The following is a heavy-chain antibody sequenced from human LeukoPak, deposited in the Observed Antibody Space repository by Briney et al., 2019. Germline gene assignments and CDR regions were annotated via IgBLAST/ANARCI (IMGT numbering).Heavy chain of an antibody. CDR2: INPSGVST. CDR1: GYTFTSYY. D-gene: IGHD6-13*01. CDR3: ARDLYSSTLSPFY. Sequence: ASVKVSCKASGYTFTSYYVHWVRQAPGQGLEWVGVINPSGVSTTYAQKFQGRVAMTRDRSTSTVYMELTRLRSEDTAVYYCARDLYSSTLSPFYWGQGTLVTVSS. J-gene: IGHJ4*02. V-gene: IGHV1-46*01.